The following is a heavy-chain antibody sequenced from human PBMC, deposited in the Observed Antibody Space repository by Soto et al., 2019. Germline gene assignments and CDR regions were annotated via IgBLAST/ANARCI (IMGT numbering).Heavy chain of an antibody. J-gene: IGHJ5*02. Sequence: GGSLRLSCADSGFILRNYWMSWVRQAPGMGLQWVASIKEDGSEKYYVDPVKGRFTTSRENAKNSLYLQMNSLRAEDTAVYYCAGYRPLDPWGQGILVTVSS. V-gene: IGHV3-7*03. D-gene: IGHD3-16*02. CDR2: IKEDGSEK. CDR3: AGYRPLDP. CDR1: GFILRNYW.